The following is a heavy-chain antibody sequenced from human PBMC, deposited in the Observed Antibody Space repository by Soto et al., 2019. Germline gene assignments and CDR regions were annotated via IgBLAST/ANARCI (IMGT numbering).Heavy chain of an antibody. Sequence: QITLKESGPTLVRPTQTLTLTCTFSGFSLSTSGLGVGWIRQPPGKALEWLALIYWNDDKRYSPSLKARLTITKDTYKNQVVLTMTNMDPVDTATYCCAHRPSGWYLFDYWGQGTLVTVSS. CDR3: AHRPSGWYLFDY. CDR1: GFSLSTSGLG. V-gene: IGHV2-5*01. J-gene: IGHJ4*02. CDR2: IYWNDDK. D-gene: IGHD6-19*01.